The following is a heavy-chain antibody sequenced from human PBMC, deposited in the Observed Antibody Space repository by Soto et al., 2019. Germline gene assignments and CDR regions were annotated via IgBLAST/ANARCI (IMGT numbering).Heavy chain of an antibody. CDR1: DGTFRSYA. CDR3: ARGGVGKYYYYGMDV. CDR2: ISAYNGNT. Sequence: APVEVSCPLSDGTFRSYAIMWVRPSPGQGLEWMGGISAYNGNTNSAQKLQGRVTMTTDTSTSTAYMELRSLRSDDTAVYYCARGGVGKYYYYGMDVWGQGTTVTVS. V-gene: IGHV1-18*01. J-gene: IGHJ6*02. D-gene: IGHD3-16*01.